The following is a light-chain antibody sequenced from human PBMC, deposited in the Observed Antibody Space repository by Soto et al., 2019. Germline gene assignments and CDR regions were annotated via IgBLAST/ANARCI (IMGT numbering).Light chain of an antibody. CDR2: DVS. CDR3: QQYNNWPFS. CDR1: QGVTTN. V-gene: IGKV3-15*01. J-gene: IGKJ5*01. Sequence: EIVMTQSPGTLSVSPGERATLSCRAGQGVTTNFAWYQQKSGQSPRLLIYDVSIRATGVPDRFSGTGSETDFTLTISGLQSEDSAVYFCQQYNNWPFSFGQGTRLEI.